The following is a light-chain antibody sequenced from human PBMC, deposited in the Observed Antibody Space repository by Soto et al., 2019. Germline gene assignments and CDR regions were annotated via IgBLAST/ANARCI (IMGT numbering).Light chain of an antibody. CDR1: SSDVGAYKY. CDR2: DVS. J-gene: IGLJ2*01. Sequence: QSVLTQPRSVSGSPGQSVTISCTGTSSDVGAYKYVSWYRHHPGKAPKLMIYDVSKRPPGVPDRFSGSKSGNTASLTISGLQAEDEADYYCCSYAGSYAVVFGGGTKVTVL. CDR3: CSYAGSYAVV. V-gene: IGLV2-11*01.